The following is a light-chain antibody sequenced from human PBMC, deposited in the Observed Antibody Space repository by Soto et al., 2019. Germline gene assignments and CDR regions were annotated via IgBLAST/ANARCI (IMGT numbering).Light chain of an antibody. CDR3: QHYLTSPTWT. CDR1: QSVSNNY. CDR2: GAS. J-gene: IGKJ1*01. Sequence: EIVLTQSPGTLSLSPEEKATLSCRASQSVSNNYLAWYQQKPGQAPRLIIYGASSRATGIPDRFSGSGSGTDFTLTISRLEPEDFALYYCQHYLTSPTWTFGQGTKVEI. V-gene: IGKV3-20*01.